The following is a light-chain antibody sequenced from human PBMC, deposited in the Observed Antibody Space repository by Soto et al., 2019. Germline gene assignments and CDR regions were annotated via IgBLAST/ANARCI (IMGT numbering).Light chain of an antibody. CDR2: KDN. CDR1: ALPKQY. V-gene: IGLV3-25*03. Sequence: SSELTQPPSVSVSPGQTARITCSGDALPKQYAYWYQQKPGQAPVLMIYKDNERPSGIPERFSGSSAGTTVTLTISGVQAEDEADYYCQSADTSGTYVVFGGGTKLTVL. CDR3: QSADTSGTYVV. J-gene: IGLJ2*01.